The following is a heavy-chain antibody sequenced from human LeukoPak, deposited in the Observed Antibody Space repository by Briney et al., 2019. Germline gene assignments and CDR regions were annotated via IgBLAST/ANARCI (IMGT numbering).Heavy chain of an antibody. Sequence: PGGSLRLSCAASGFTFSSYGMHWVRQAPGKGLEWVAVIWYDGSNKYYADSVKGRFTISRDNSKNTLYLQMNSLRAEDTAVYYCASDYHPITMIVGSNWFDPWGQGTLVTVSS. CDR1: GFTFSSYG. V-gene: IGHV3-33*01. D-gene: IGHD3-22*01. J-gene: IGHJ5*02. CDR2: IWYDGSNK. CDR3: ASDYHPITMIVGSNWFDP.